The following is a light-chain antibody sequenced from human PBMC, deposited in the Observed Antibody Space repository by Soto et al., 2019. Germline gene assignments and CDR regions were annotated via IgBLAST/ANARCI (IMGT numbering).Light chain of an antibody. CDR2: GAS. Sequence: EIVVTQSPGTLSLSPGERATLSCRASQSVSSNYLAWYQQKPGQAPRPLIYGASSRATGIPDRFSGSGAGTDFPLTISRLESEDFAVYYCQQYGSSPWTFGQGTKVELK. CDR3: QQYGSSPWT. J-gene: IGKJ1*01. V-gene: IGKV3-20*01. CDR1: QSVSSNY.